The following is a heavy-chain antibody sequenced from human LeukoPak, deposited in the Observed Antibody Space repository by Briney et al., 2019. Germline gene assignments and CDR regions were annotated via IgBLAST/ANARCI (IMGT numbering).Heavy chain of an antibody. J-gene: IGHJ5*02. CDR3: AGGPGRDRIPNWFDP. CDR2: ISYSGST. CDR1: GGSISSNY. V-gene: IGHV4-59*01. D-gene: IGHD1-14*01. Sequence: PETLSLTCTVSGGSISSNYWSWIRQPPREGLEWSGYISYSGSTNYNPSLKSRVTISVDTSKKQFSLKLSSVTAADTAVYYCAGGPGRDRIPNWFDPWGQGTLVTVSA.